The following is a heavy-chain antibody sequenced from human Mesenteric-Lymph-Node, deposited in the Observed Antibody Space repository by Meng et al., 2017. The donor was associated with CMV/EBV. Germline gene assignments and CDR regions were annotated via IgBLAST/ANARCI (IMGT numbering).Heavy chain of an antibody. J-gene: IGHJ4*02. V-gene: IGHV4-30-4*02. CDR1: GGSISSDNYY. CDR2: IYYNGNT. Sequence: SETLSLTCTVSGGSISSDNYYWSWIRQPPGEGLEWIGYIYYNGNTYYNPSLRSRLTISLDTSKNQFSLKLSSVTAADTAVYYCARTSGRVPAASLFDYWGQGTLVTVSS. CDR3: ARTSGRVPAASLFDY. D-gene: IGHD2-2*01.